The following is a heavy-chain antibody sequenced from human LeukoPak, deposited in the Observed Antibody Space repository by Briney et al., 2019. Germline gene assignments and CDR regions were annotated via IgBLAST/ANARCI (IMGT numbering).Heavy chain of an antibody. CDR1: GGSISSSSYY. V-gene: IGHV4-39*01. D-gene: IGHD3-10*01. Sequence: PSETLSLTCIVSGGSISSSSYYWGWIRQPPGKGLEWIGSIYYSGSTYYNPSLKSRVTISVDTSKNQFSLKLSSVTAADTAVYYCARRETGGNYYGSGSYHYWGQGTLVTVSS. CDR2: IYYSGST. J-gene: IGHJ4*02. CDR3: ARRETGGNYYGSGSYHY.